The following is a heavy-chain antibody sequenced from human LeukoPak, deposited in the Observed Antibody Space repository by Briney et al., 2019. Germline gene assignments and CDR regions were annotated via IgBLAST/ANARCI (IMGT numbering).Heavy chain of an antibody. D-gene: IGHD6-6*01. V-gene: IGHV3-53*01. CDR2: IYSGGST. CDR3: ARDRLYSSSSEDY. CDR1: GFTVSSTY. Sequence: PGGSLRLSCAASGFTVSSTYMSWVRQAPGKGLEWVSVIYSGGSTYYPDSVKGRFTISRDNSKNTLYLQMNSLRAEDTAVYYCARDRLYSSSSEDYWGQGTLVTVSS. J-gene: IGHJ4*02.